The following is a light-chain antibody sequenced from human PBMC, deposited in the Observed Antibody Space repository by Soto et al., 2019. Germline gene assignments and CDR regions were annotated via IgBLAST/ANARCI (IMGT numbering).Light chain of an antibody. V-gene: IGKV2-30*02. J-gene: IGKJ1*01. CDR2: QVS. CDR1: QSLLHSDGNTY. Sequence: DAVMTHSPLSLPFTLLQPSSISCNSRQSLLHSDGNTYLSWFQQRPGQSPRRLIYQVSHRDSGVPDRFSGGGSGTDFTLKVSRVEAEDVGAYYCMQGTHWPQTFGQGTKVDNK. CDR3: MQGTHWPQT.